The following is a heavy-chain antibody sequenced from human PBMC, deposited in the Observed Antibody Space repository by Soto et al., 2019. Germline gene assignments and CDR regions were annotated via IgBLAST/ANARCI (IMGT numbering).Heavy chain of an antibody. V-gene: IGHV3-30*04. CDR3: SITEPGGRFSGICYSDN. Sequence: PGGSLRLSCAASGFTFSNYPMHWVRQAPGKGLEWVARISYDATNKFYGDSVKGRFTISRDNSKNTLYLQMNSLRPEDTAVYYCSITEPGGRFSGICYSDNWGQETLFT. D-gene: IGHD1-26*01. CDR1: GFTFSNYP. J-gene: IGHJ4*02. CDR2: ISYDATNK.